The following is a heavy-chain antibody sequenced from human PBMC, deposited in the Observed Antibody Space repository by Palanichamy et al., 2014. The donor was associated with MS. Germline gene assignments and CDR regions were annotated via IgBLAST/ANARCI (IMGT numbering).Heavy chain of an antibody. D-gene: IGHD3/OR15-3a*01. J-gene: IGHJ5*02. Sequence: AASGFTFSSYAMNWVRQAPGKGLEWVSAIRGSGGSTPYADSVKGRFTISRDNSKNTLYLQMNSLRAEDTAIYYCAKSGDFWTGHRGWFDPWGQGTLVTVSS. V-gene: IGHV3-23*01. CDR2: IRGSGGST. CDR3: AKSGDFWTGHRGWFDP. CDR1: GFTFSSYA.